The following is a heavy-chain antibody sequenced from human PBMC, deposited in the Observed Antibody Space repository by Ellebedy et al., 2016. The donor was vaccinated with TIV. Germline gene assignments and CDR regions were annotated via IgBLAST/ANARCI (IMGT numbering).Heavy chain of an antibody. D-gene: IGHD6-19*01. Sequence: ASVKVSXXASGYTSASYEISWVRQATGQGLEWMGLINPGSGHTVYAQRFQGRLTMTRDTSISTAYMEVSGLRSDDTAVYYCARGWDSSGWPDYWGQGTLVTVSS. V-gene: IGHV1-8*01. CDR1: GYTSASYE. CDR2: INPGSGHT. J-gene: IGHJ4*02. CDR3: ARGWDSSGWPDY.